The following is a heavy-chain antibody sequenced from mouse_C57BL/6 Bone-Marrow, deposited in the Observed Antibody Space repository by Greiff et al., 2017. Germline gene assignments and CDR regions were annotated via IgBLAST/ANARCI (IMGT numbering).Heavy chain of an antibody. D-gene: IGHD1-1*01. V-gene: IGHV1-82*01. CDR3: ARSNYYGSSDYYFDY. CDR1: GYAFSSSW. J-gene: IGHJ2*01. Sequence: VQLQQSGPELVKPGASVKISCKASGYAFSSSWMNWVKQRPGKGLEWIGRIYPGDGDTNYNGKFKGKATLTADKSSSTAYMQLSSLTSEDSAVYFCARSNYYGSSDYYFDYWGQGTTLTVSS. CDR2: IYPGDGDT.